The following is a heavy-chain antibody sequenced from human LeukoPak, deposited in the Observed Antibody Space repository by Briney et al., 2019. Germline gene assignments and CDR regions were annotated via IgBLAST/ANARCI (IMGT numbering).Heavy chain of an antibody. D-gene: IGHD3-22*01. CDR2: ISYDGSNK. CDR3: ARDYAPQVVLAPYYFDY. CDR1: GFTFSSYA. J-gene: IGHJ4*02. Sequence: GGSLRLSCAASGFTFSSYALHWVRQAPGKGLEWVAVISYDGSNKYYADSVKRRFTISRDNSKNTLYLQMNSLRADDTAVYYCARDYAPQVVLAPYYFDYWGQGTLVTVSS. V-gene: IGHV3-30*04.